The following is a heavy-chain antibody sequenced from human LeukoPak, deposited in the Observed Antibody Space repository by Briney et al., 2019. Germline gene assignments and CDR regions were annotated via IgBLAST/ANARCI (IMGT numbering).Heavy chain of an antibody. CDR3: AREGPLLNSGSTGSFDS. D-gene: IGHD5-12*01. CDR1: GVTFRNYW. CDR2: INNDGRRT. V-gene: IGHV3-74*01. J-gene: IGHJ4*02. Sequence: GGSLRLSCAASGVTFRNYWMHWVRHAPGKGLGWLSRINNDGRRTSYADSVKGRFTVSRDSAKNTLYLQMNSLRAEDTAVYYCAREGPLLNSGSTGSFDSWGQGTLVTVSS.